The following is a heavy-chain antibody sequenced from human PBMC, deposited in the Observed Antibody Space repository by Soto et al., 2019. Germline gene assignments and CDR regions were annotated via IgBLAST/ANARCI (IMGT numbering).Heavy chain of an antibody. D-gene: IGHD3-16*01. J-gene: IGHJ5*02. CDR2: MNPSSGNT. V-gene: IGHV1-8*01. Sequence: QVQLVQSGAEVKKPGASVKVSCKASGYSFTSYDINWVRQAPGQGLEWMGWMNPSSGNTGYAQKLQGRVTMTRNTSITTAYMELSSLKSVDAAVYYCTRARVLGGNWGDPWGQGTVVIVSS. CDR3: TRARVLGGNWGDP. CDR1: GYSFTSYD.